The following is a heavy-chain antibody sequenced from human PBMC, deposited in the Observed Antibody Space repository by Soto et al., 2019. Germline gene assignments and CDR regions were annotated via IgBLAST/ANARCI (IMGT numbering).Heavy chain of an antibody. CDR1: GFTFSSYA. J-gene: IGHJ3*02. V-gene: IGHV3-23*01. Sequence: EVQLLESGGDLVQPGGSLTLSCAASGFTFSSYAMSWVRQAPGKGLEWVSATTGSGYTTYYADSVKGRFTISRDNSKNTLYLQMNSLRAEDTALYYGAKAPRSSPDAFEIWGQGTMVDVSA. D-gene: IGHD2-2*01. CDR2: TTGSGYTT. CDR3: AKAPRSSPDAFEI.